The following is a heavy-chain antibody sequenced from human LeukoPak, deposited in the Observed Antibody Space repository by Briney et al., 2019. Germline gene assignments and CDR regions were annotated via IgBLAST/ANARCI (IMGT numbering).Heavy chain of an antibody. J-gene: IGHJ4*02. CDR3: AKDLGSSSWYGFDY. V-gene: IGHV3-23*01. CDR2: ISGSGGST. CDR1: GFTFSSYA. D-gene: IGHD6-13*01. Sequence: GGSLRLSCAASGFTFSSYAMSWVRQAPGKGLEWVSAISGSGGSTYYADSVKGRFTISRDNSKNTLYLQVNSLRAEDTAVYYCAKDLGSSSWYGFDYWGQGTLVTVSS.